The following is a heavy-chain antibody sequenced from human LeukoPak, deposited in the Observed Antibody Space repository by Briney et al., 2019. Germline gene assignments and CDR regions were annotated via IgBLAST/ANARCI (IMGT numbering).Heavy chain of an antibody. V-gene: IGHV3-33*01. CDR2: IWFDGIRK. CDR1: GFTFSNYG. D-gene: IGHD3-22*01. J-gene: IGHJ3*02. Sequence: PGGSLRLSCVASGFTFSNYGMHWVRQVSGKGLEWVAAIWFDGIRKYYADSVKGRLTISRDNSKNTPYLQMNTLRGEDTAVYYCARDLEDSSPFGAFDMWGQGTMVTVSS. CDR3: ARDLEDSSPFGAFDM.